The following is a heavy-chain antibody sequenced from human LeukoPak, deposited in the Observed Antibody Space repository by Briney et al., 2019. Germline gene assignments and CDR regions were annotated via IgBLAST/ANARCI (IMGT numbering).Heavy chain of an antibody. D-gene: IGHD4-17*01. V-gene: IGHV4-34*01. Sequence: SETLSLTCAVSSGSLSGYSWGWIRQAPGKGLDWIGEIHHSGSTTYNSSLKNRVTISLDKPKSQFSLILTSVTAADTTVYYCTRQSGTVTPIDYWGQGILVTVSS. CDR3: TRQSGTVTPIDY. J-gene: IGHJ4*02. CDR1: SGSLSGYS. CDR2: IHHSGST.